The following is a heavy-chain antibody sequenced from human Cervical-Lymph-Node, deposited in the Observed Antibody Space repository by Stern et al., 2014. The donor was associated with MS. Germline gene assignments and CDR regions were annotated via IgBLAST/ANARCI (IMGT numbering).Heavy chain of an antibody. J-gene: IGHJ2*01. CDR2: LDWDVER. CDR3: ARTTLEDWYFDL. Sequence: QVTLKESGPALVEPTQTVTLTCTLSGFSLSTSGMCVSWVRQPPGKALEWLGLLDWDVERNFTTSLKTWLTISTDTFNHQVVLTMTNMDPVDTATYYCARTTLEDWYFDLWGRGTLVTVSS. D-gene: IGHD4-23*01. V-gene: IGHV2-70*13. CDR1: GFSLSTSGMC.